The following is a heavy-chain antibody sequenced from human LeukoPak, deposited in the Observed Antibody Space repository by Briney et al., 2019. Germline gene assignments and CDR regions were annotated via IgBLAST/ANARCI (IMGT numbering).Heavy chain of an antibody. CDR1: GYSFTSYW. D-gene: IGHD5-24*01. CDR3: ARHVDRDGYNLFDY. CDR2: IYPGDSDT. Sequence: KNGESLKISCKGSGYSFTSYWIGWVRQLPGKGLEWMGIIYPGDSDTRYSPSFQGQVTISADKSISTAYLQWSSLKASDTAMYYCARHVDRDGYNLFDYWGQGTLVTVSS. J-gene: IGHJ4*02. V-gene: IGHV5-51*01.